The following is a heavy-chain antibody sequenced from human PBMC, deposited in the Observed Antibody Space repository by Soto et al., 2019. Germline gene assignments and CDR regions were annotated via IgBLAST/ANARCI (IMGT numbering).Heavy chain of an antibody. CDR2: ISGSGGST. J-gene: IGHJ4*02. CDR1: GFTLCSYC. V-gene: IGHV3-23*01. Sequence: GSLRLPCAAPGFTLCSYCMSWVRQAPGKGLEWVSAISGSGGSTYYADSVKGRFTISRDNSKNTLYLQMNSLRAEDTAVYYCAKLYSSGWDYFDYWGQGTLVTVSS. D-gene: IGHD6-19*01. CDR3: AKLYSSGWDYFDY.